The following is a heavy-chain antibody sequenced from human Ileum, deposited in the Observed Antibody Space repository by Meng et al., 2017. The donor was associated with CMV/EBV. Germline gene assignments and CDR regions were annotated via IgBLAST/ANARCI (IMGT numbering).Heavy chain of an antibody. J-gene: IGHJ1*01. CDR2: VSPYNGNT. D-gene: IGHD2-2*01. Sequence: GESLKISCKTSGYTFTTYGISWMRQAPGQGLEWVAWVSPYNGNTNYAQKFRGRVTLTTDTSTSTASMEVRSLRSDDTAIYYCATDGVLPPTPAATYQHWGQGTLVTVSS. V-gene: IGHV1-18*01. CDR1: GYTFTTYG. CDR3: ATDGVLPPTPAATYQH.